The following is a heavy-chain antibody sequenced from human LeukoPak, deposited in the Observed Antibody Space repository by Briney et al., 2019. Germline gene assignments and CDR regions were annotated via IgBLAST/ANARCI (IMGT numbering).Heavy chain of an antibody. Sequence: SVKVSCKASGYTFTGYYMHWVRQAPGQGLEWMGGIIPIFGTANYAQKFQGRVTITADESTSTAYMELSSLRSEDTAVYYCARDRGPSGDYAYFDYWGQGTLVTVSS. CDR1: GYTFTGYY. D-gene: IGHD4-17*01. V-gene: IGHV1-69*13. CDR2: IIPIFGTA. CDR3: ARDRGPSGDYAYFDY. J-gene: IGHJ4*02.